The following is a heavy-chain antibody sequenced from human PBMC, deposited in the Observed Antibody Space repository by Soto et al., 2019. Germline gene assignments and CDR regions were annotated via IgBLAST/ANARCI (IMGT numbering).Heavy chain of an antibody. J-gene: IGHJ3*02. CDR2: IKKDGSKI. V-gene: IGHV3-7*05. CDR3: ARDVAPGSSSLYLDAFDI. Sequence: GGSLRLSCAASGFSFASSWMTWVRQAPGKGLEWVANIKKDGSKINYLDSVRGRFTVSRDNAKNSLYLEMNSLRAEDTALYYCARDVAPGSSSLYLDAFDIWGQGTMVTVSS. D-gene: IGHD6-13*01. CDR1: GFSFASSW.